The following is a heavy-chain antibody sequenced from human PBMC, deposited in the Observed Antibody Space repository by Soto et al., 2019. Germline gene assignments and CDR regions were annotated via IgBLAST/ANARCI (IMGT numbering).Heavy chain of an antibody. J-gene: IGHJ6*02. CDR1: GGSVSSGSYY. V-gene: IGHV4-61*01. CDR3: AREHRLEMATITGYYYGVDV. D-gene: IGHD5-12*01. CDR2: IYYSGST. Sequence: PSETLSLTCTVSGGSVSSGSYYWSWIRQPPGKGLEWIGYIYYSGSTNYNPSLKSRVTISVDTSKNQFSLKLSSVTAADTAVYYCAREHRLEMATITGYYYGVDVWGQGTTVT.